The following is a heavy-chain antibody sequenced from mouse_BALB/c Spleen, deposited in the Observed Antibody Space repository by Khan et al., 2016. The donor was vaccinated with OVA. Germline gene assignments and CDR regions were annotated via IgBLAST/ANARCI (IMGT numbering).Heavy chain of an antibody. V-gene: IGHV1S81*02. CDR3: TIGNYPYYVMDY. Sequence: QVQLQQPGAELVKPGASVKLSCKASGYTFTRYWMHWVKLRPGQGFEWIGEINPNNGGSNYTEKFKRKATLTVDKSSSTTYMQRSSLTSEDSAVYYCTIGNYPYYVMDYWGQGTSVTVSS. CDR2: INPNNGGS. D-gene: IGHD2-1*01. CDR1: GYTFTRYW. J-gene: IGHJ4*01.